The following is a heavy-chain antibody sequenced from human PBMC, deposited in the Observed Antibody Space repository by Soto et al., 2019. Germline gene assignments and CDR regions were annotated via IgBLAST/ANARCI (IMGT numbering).Heavy chain of an antibody. CDR2: IKQDGSEK. CDR3: ARARELLLFDSAGLLDYYYYYMDV. D-gene: IGHD3-3*01. Sequence: GGSLRLSCAASGFTFSSYWMSWVRQAPGKGLEWVANIKQDGSEKYYVDSVKGRFTISRDNAKNSLYLQMNGLRAEDTAVYYCARARELLLFDSAGLLDYYYYYMDVWGKGTTVTVSS. V-gene: IGHV3-7*01. J-gene: IGHJ6*03. CDR1: GFTFSSYW.